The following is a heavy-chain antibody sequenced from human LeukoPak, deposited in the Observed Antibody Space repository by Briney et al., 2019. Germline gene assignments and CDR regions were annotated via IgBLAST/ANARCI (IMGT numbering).Heavy chain of an antibody. CDR1: GYNFIDYY. Sequence: ASVRVSCKASGYNFIDYYIHWVRHAPGQGLEWLGWINPNRGVAKYAQKFQGSVSMTRDTSIRTAYMDLTRLRYDETAVYYCARDEGITGRYDYWGQGSLVTVSS. J-gene: IGHJ4*02. CDR2: INPNRGVA. D-gene: IGHD1-20*01. V-gene: IGHV1-2*02. CDR3: ARDEGITGRYDY.